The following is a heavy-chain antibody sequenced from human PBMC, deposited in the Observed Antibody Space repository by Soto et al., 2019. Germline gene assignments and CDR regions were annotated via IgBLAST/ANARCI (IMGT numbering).Heavy chain of an antibody. J-gene: IGHJ4*02. Sequence: QVQLVQSGAEVKKPGSSVKVSCKASGGTFSSYAISWVRQAPGQGLEWMGGIIPIFGTANYAQKFQGRVTITADESTSTDYVELSSLRSEDTAVYYCATTRKWELLPNFDYWGQGTLVTVSS. D-gene: IGHD1-26*01. CDR2: IIPIFGTA. CDR1: GGTFSSYA. CDR3: ATTRKWELLPNFDY. V-gene: IGHV1-69*12.